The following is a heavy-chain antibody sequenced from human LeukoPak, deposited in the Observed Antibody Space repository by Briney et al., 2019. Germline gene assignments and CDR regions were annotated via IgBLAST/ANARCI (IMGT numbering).Heavy chain of an antibody. CDR3: ATDPQGVESGAFDI. J-gene: IGHJ3*02. CDR1: GYTFTGYY. CDR2: VDPEDGET. D-gene: IGHD3-3*01. Sequence: ASVKVSCKVSGYTFTGYYMHWVQQAPGKGLEWMGLVDPEDGETIYAEKFQGRVTITADTSTDTAYMELSSLRSEDTAVYYCATDPQGVESGAFDIWGQGTMVTVSS. V-gene: IGHV1-69-2*01.